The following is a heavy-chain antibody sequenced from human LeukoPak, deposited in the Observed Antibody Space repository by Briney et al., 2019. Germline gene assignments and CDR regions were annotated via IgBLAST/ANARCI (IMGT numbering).Heavy chain of an antibody. Sequence: GGFLRLPCAASRFSFKIYTMGWGRDGPGEGLEWGSSFIVSSGGTFYADSVKGRFTISRDNSKNTLYLQMNSLRVEDTAVYYCVKRGCDLVEVAYFDFWGQGTLVTVSS. CDR3: VKRGCDLVEVAYFDF. CDR1: RFSFKIYT. J-gene: IGHJ4*02. D-gene: IGHD5-12*01. V-gene: IGHV3-23*01. CDR2: FIVSSGGT.